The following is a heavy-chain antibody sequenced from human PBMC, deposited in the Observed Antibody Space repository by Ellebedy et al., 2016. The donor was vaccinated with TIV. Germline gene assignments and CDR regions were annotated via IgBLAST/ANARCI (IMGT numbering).Heavy chain of an antibody. D-gene: IGHD2-8*01. CDR1: GFTFSTYS. CDR3: ATSRRVSTFDY. Sequence: PGGSLRLSCAASGFTFSTYSLNWVRQAPGKGPEWVSSISSTSDYIYYADSLKGRFTISRDNAKNSLYLQMNSLRAEDTAVYYCATSRRVSTFDYWGQGTLVTVSS. V-gene: IGHV3-21*01. J-gene: IGHJ4*02. CDR2: ISSTSDYI.